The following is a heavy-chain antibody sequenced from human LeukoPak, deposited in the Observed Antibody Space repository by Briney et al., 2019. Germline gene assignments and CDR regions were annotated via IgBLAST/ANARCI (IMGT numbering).Heavy chain of an antibody. Sequence: PSETLSLTCTVSGGSISSGGYYWRWLRQHPGKGLEWIGYIYYSGSTYYNPSLKSRVTISVDTSKNQFSLKLSSVTAADTAVYYCARAYDYGDSNWFDPWGQGTLVTVSS. V-gene: IGHV4-31*03. CDR1: GGSISSGGYY. J-gene: IGHJ5*02. CDR2: IYYSGST. D-gene: IGHD4-17*01. CDR3: ARAYDYGDSNWFDP.